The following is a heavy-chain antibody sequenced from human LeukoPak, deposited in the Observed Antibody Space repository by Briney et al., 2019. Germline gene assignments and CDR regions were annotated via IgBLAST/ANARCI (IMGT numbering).Heavy chain of an antibody. D-gene: IGHD5-24*01. V-gene: IGHV3-30-3*01. CDR2: ISYDGNNK. CDR1: GFTFDDYV. Sequence: PGGSLRLSCAAPGFTFDDYVMHWVRQAPGKGLEWVAVISYDGNNKYYADSVKGRFTISRDNSKNTLYLEMNTLRAEDTAVYYCAREAPGWLQPPGYWGQGTLVTVSS. J-gene: IGHJ4*02. CDR3: AREAPGWLQPPGY.